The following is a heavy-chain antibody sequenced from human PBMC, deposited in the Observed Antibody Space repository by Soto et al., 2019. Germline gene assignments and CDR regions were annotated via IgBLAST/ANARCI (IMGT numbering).Heavy chain of an antibody. J-gene: IGHJ3*02. Sequence: QVQLQQWGAGLLKPSETLSLTCAVYGGSVSGANYYWSWIRQPPGKGLEWIGEMSHSGGTHFNPSLKGRVTISVDTSTNLFSLKMSSVTAADTALYYCARVERGTATTVVDAFDIWGPGTMVTVSS. CDR3: ARVERGTATTVVDAFDI. CDR1: GGSVSGANYY. V-gene: IGHV4-34*01. CDR2: MSHSGGT. D-gene: IGHD1-1*01.